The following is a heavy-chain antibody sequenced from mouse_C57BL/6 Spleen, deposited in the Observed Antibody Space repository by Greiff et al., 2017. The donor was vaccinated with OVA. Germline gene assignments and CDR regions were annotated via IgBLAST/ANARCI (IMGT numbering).Heavy chain of an antibody. CDR2: IHPNSGST. J-gene: IGHJ4*01. D-gene: IGHD1-1*01. Sequence: QVQLQQPGAELVKPGASVKLSCKASGYTFTSYWMHWVKQRPGQGLEWIGMIHPNSGSTNYNEKFKSKATLTVDKSSSTAYMQLSSLTSEDSAVSYCARASRTTVVEAMDYWGQGTSVTVSS. V-gene: IGHV1-64*01. CDR3: ARASRTTVVEAMDY. CDR1: GYTFTSYW.